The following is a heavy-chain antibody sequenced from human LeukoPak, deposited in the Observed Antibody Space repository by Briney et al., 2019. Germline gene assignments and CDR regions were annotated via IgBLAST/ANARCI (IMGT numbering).Heavy chain of an antibody. V-gene: IGHV3-30*02. D-gene: IGHD6-13*01. CDR1: GFTFSSYG. CDR2: IRNDANNK. Sequence: GGSLRLSCAASGFTFSSYGMHWVRQAPGKGLEWVAFIRNDANNKYYADSVKGRFTISRDNSNNNLYLQMNSLRAEDTAVYYGAKGGGTYSSRWNVDYWGQGALVTVSS. J-gene: IGHJ4*02. CDR3: AKGGGTYSSRWNVDY.